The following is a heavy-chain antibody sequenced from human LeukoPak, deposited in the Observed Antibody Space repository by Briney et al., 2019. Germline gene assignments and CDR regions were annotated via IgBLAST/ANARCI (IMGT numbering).Heavy chain of an antibody. CDR2: IWYDGNSK. CDR3: ARAFTSTGYYYVEY. V-gene: IGHV3-33*01. D-gene: IGHD3-22*01. J-gene: IGHJ4*02. Sequence: GGSLRLSCAASGFTFSSFGMHWVRQAPGKGLEWVAVIWYDGNSKYYADSVKGRFTISGDNSKNTLYLQMNSLRAEDTAVYYCARAFTSTGYYYVEYWGQETLVTVSS. CDR1: GFTFSSFG.